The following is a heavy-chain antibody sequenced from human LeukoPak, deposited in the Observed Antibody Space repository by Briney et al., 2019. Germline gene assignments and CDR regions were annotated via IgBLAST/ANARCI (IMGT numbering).Heavy chain of an antibody. CDR1: GGSFTGYY. CDR2: VNHLGDT. CDR3: ARGPTISETGYFDY. D-gene: IGHD1-1*01. Sequence: PSETLSLTCAVYGGSFTGYYWSWIRQSPGKGLQWIAEVNHLGDTKYNPSVKGRVTISVNTSKNQFSLKVTSLTAADTAVYYCARGPTISETGYFDYWGQGTLVTVSS. V-gene: IGHV4-34*01. J-gene: IGHJ4*03.